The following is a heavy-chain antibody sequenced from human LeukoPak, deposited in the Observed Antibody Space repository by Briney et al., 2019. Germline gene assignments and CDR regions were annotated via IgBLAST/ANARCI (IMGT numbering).Heavy chain of an antibody. CDR1: GVSISSEY. D-gene: IGHD3/OR15-3a*01. Sequence: SETLSLICTVSGVSISSEYWSWIRQPAGKGLEWIGRISPSGSTNYYASLKSRVTMSVDTSKNQFSLKLRSVTAADTAVYYCARAPGWTGYSKAYYYYMDVWGKGTTVTVSS. CDR2: ISPSGST. V-gene: IGHV4-4*07. J-gene: IGHJ6*03. CDR3: ARAPGWTGYSKAYYYYMDV.